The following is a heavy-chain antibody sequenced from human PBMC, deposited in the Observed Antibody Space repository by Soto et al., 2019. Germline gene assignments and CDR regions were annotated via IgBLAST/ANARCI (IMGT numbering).Heavy chain of an antibody. Sequence: ASVKVSFKASGYTFTSYAMHWVRQAPGQRLEWMGWINAGNGNTKYSQKFQGRVTITRDTSASTAYMELSSLRSEDTAVYYCARGNSGSFVFDYWGQGTLVTVSS. J-gene: IGHJ4*02. V-gene: IGHV1-3*01. CDR2: INAGNGNT. CDR1: GYTFTSYA. D-gene: IGHD1-26*01. CDR3: ARGNSGSFVFDY.